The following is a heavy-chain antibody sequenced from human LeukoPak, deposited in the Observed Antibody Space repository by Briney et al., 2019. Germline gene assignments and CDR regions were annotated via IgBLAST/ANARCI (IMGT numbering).Heavy chain of an antibody. CDR1: GGSFSGYY. CDR3: ARAVAGSKWFDP. CDR2: INHSGST. D-gene: IGHD6-19*01. V-gene: IGHV4-34*01. Sequence: SETLSLTCAVYGGSFSGYYWSWIRQPPGKGLEWIGEINHSGSTNYNPSLKSRVTISVDTSKNQFSLKLSSVTAADTAVDYCARAVAGSKWFDPWGQGTLVTVSS. J-gene: IGHJ5*02.